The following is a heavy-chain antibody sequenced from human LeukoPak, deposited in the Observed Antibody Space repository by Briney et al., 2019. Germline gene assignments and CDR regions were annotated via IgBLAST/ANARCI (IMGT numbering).Heavy chain of an antibody. V-gene: IGHV3-21*01. D-gene: IGHD1-26*01. Sequence: GGSLRLSCAASGFILSDYNMHWVRQAAGKGLEWVSFITISGTYITYADSVKGRFTISRDNAKNSLYLQMNSLRAEDTAVYYCTRDLSATARAYDYWGQGTLVTVSS. CDR2: ITISGTYI. CDR1: GFILSDYN. J-gene: IGHJ4*02. CDR3: TRDLSATARAYDY.